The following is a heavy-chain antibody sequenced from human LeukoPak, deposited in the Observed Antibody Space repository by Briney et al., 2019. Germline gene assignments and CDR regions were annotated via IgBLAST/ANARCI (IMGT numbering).Heavy chain of an antibody. CDR2: INADRSIT. CDR3: ARTATDAFDF. V-gene: IGHV3-74*01. D-gene: IGHD2-21*02. Sequence: GGSLRLSCAASGFTFISYWMDWVRQDPGQGLVWMSSINADRSITSYADSVKGRVTISRDNAKNSLYLQLNSLRAKDTAVYYCARTATDAFDFWGQGTMVTVSS. CDR1: GFTFISYW. J-gene: IGHJ3*01.